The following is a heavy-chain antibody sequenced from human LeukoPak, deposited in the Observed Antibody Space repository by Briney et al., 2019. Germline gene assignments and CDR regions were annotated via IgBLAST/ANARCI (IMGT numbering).Heavy chain of an antibody. Sequence: GGSLRLACAASGFTFSSYSMNWVRQAPGKGLEWVSSISSRSSYIYYADSVKGRFTISRDNAKNSLYLQMNSLRAEDTAVYYCVRAGSGYSSPIDYWGQGTLVTVSS. V-gene: IGHV3-21*01. CDR2: ISSRSSYI. D-gene: IGHD6-13*01. J-gene: IGHJ4*02. CDR1: GFTFSSYS. CDR3: VRAGSGYSSPIDY.